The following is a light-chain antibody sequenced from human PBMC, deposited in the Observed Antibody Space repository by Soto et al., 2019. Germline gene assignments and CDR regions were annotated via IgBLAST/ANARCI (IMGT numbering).Light chain of an antibody. CDR1: SSDVGGYNY. CDR3: TSYTSSRTYVV. Sequence: QSALTQPASVSGSPGQSITISCTGTSSDVGGYNYVSWYQQHPGKAPKLMIYDVSNRPSGVSNRFSGYKSGNPASLTISGLQAEDGADYYCTSYTSSRTYVVLGGGTKDTVL. CDR2: DVS. J-gene: IGLJ2*01. V-gene: IGLV2-14*01.